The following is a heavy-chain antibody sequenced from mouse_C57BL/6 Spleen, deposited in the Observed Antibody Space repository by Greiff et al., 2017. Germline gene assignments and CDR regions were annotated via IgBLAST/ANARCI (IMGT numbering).Heavy chain of an antibody. CDR1: GFTFSSYA. CDR3: TREGGYYYASYAMDY. CDR2: ISSGGDYI. Sequence: EVQLVESGEGLVKPGGSQKLSCAASGFTFSSYAMSWVRQTPEKRLEWVAYISSGGDYIYYADTVKGRFTISRDNARNTLYLQMSSLKSEDTAMYYCTREGGYYYASYAMDYWGQGTSVTVSS. V-gene: IGHV5-9-1*02. D-gene: IGHD1-1*01. J-gene: IGHJ4*01.